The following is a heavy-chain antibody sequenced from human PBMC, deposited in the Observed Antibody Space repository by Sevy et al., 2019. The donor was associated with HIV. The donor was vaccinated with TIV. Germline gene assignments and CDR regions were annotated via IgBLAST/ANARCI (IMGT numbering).Heavy chain of an antibody. V-gene: IGHV3-7*01. Sequence: GGSLRLSCAASRFTFSSYWMSWVRQAPGKGLEWVANIRQDGSEKYYVDSVKGRFTISRDNAKNSLYLQMNSLRAEDTAVYYCARDLLHRSSLDAFDIWGQGTMVTVSS. CDR3: ARDLLHRSSLDAFDI. J-gene: IGHJ3*02. CDR1: RFTFSSYW. CDR2: IRQDGSEK. D-gene: IGHD6-13*01.